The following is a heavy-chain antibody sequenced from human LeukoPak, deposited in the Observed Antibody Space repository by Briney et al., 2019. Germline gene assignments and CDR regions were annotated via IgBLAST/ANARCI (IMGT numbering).Heavy chain of an antibody. CDR1: GYTFTSYY. V-gene: IGHV1-8*02. CDR2: MNPNSGNT. J-gene: IGHJ4*02. CDR3: ARGRVRFLEWLLAY. D-gene: IGHD3-3*01. Sequence: ASVKVSCKASGYTFTSYYMHWVRQATGQGLEWMGWMNPNSGNTGYAQKFQGRVTMTRNTPISTAYMELSSLRSEDTAVYYCARGRVRFLEWLLAYWGQGTLVTVSS.